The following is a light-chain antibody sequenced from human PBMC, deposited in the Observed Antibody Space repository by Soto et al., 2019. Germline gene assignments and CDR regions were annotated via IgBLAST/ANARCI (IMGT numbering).Light chain of an antibody. Sequence: EIVMTQSPATLSVSPGERATLSCRASETVSSNLAWYQQRPGQSPRPLIYGASTRATAIPARFSGSGSGTEFTLTISSLQSEDFAVYYCQQYDDWPETFGQGTKVDIK. V-gene: IGKV3-15*01. CDR2: GAS. CDR1: ETVSSN. J-gene: IGKJ1*01. CDR3: QQYDDWPET.